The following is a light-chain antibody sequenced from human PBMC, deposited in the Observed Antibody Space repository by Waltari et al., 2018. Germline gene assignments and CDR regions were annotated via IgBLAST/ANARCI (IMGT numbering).Light chain of an antibody. V-gene: IGKV1-16*01. J-gene: IGKJ1*01. CDR1: QDISNF. CDR3: QQYHSYPRT. Sequence: DIQMTQSPSSLSASVGDRVTITCRASQDISNFLAWFQQKPGKAPKSLIYGASSLQSEVPSRFSDSGSGTNFTLTISSLQSEDFATYYCQQYHSYPRTFGQGTKVDIK. CDR2: GAS.